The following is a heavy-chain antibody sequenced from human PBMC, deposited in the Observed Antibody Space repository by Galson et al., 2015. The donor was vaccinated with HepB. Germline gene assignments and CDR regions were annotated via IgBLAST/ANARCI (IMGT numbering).Heavy chain of an antibody. J-gene: IGHJ2*01. Sequence: SLRLSCAASGFTFSDYYMSWIRQAPGKGLEWVSYISSSGSTIYYADSVKGRFTISRDNAKNSLYLQMNSLRAEDTAVYYCAREPDPNCGGDCTHNWYFDLWGRGTLVTVSS. CDR2: ISSSGSTI. CDR3: AREPDPNCGGDCTHNWYFDL. V-gene: IGHV3-11*01. D-gene: IGHD2-21*01. CDR1: GFTFSDYY.